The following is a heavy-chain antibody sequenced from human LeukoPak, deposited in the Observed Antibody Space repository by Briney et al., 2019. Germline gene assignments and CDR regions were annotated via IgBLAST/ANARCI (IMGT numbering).Heavy chain of an antibody. CDR2: INHSGNS. D-gene: IGHD4-17*01. CDR3: ARGDGDYEYYFDY. V-gene: IGHV4-34*01. Sequence: SETLSLTCAVYGGSFSGYYWSWIRQPPGKGLEWIGEINHSGNSNYNPSLKSRVTISVDTTKNQYYLKLRSVTAADAAVYYCARGDGDYEYYFDYWGQGTLVTVSS. J-gene: IGHJ4*02. CDR1: GGSFSGYY.